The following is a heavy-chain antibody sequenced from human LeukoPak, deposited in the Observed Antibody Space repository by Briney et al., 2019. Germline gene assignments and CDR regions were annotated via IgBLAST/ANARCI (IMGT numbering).Heavy chain of an antibody. V-gene: IGHV3-9*01. CDR1: GFTFDDYA. D-gene: IGHD2-15*01. CDR3: AKDMLAARAEYFQH. J-gene: IGHJ1*01. Sequence: GRSLRLSCAASGFTFDDYAMHWVRQAPGKGLEWVLGISWNSGSIGYADSVKGRFTISRDNAKNSLYLQMNSLRAEDTALYYCAKDMLAARAEYFQHWGQGTLVTVSS. CDR2: ISWNSGSI.